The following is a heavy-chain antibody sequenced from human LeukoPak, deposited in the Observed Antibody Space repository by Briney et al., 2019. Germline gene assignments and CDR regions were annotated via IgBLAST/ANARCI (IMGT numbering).Heavy chain of an antibody. CDR2: INTNSGGT. CDR1: GYTFTVYY. CDR3: ARRRGQQLGGFDP. V-gene: IGHV1-2*02. D-gene: IGHD6-13*01. Sequence: ASVKVSSKASGYTFTVYYMHWVRQAPGQGREWMGWINTNSGGTNYIQKFRGRVTMTRDTTISTACMELSRLRSDDTAVYYCARRRGQQLGGFDPWGQGTLVTVSS. J-gene: IGHJ5*02.